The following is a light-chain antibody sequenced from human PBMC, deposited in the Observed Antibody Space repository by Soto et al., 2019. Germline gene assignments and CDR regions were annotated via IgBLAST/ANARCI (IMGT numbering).Light chain of an antibody. V-gene: IGKV3-20*01. CDR2: GAS. CDR1: QSVTSAY. CDR3: QQYNNWPGT. J-gene: IGKJ1*01. Sequence: PGERATLSCRASQSVTSAYLAWYQQKPGQAPRLLIYGASSRATGVPDRFSGSGSGTDFTLTISRLEPEDFAVYYCQQYNNWPGTFGQGTKVDIK.